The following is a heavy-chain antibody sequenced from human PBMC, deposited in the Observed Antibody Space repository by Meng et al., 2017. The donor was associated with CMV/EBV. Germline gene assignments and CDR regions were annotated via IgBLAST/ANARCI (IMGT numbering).Heavy chain of an antibody. J-gene: IGHJ5*02. Sequence: ASVKVSCKASGYTLTDSFLHWGRQAPGQRLEWMGWLNPNDGDTTYAQKFQGRVTMISDTSISTAYMELSRLRSDDTAVYYCVRGGGYCSRDTCYTVKGINWFDPWGQGTLVTVSS. CDR3: VRGGGYCSRDTCYTVKGINWFDP. CDR1: GYTLTDSF. V-gene: IGHV1-2*02. CDR2: LNPNDGDT. D-gene: IGHD2-2*02.